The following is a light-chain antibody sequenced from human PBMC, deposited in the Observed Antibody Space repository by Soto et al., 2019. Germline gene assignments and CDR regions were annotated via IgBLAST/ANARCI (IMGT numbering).Light chain of an antibody. Sequence: EIVLTQSPATLSLSPGERATLSCRVSQSVSSYLAWYQQKPGQAPRLPIYDASNRATGIPARFSGSGSGTDFTLTISRLEPEDFAVYYCQQYGSSAFGGGTKVDIK. CDR3: QQYGSSA. CDR1: QSVSSY. CDR2: DAS. J-gene: IGKJ4*01. V-gene: IGKV3-11*01.